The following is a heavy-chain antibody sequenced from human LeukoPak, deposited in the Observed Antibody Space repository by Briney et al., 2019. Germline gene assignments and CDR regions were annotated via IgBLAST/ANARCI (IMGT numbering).Heavy chain of an antibody. V-gene: IGHV4-59*01. Sequence: SETLSLTCTVSGGSFSSYYWSWIRQPPEKGLEWIACISYSGSTKYNPSLKSRVTISVDTSKNQLSLKLSSVTAADTAVYYCAREPGFDSSGYLNWFDPWGQGTLVTVSS. CDR1: GGSFSSYY. J-gene: IGHJ5*02. D-gene: IGHD3-22*01. CDR3: AREPGFDSSGYLNWFDP. CDR2: ISYSGST.